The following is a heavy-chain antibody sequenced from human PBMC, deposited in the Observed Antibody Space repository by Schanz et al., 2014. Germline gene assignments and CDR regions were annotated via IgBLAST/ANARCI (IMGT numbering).Heavy chain of an antibody. D-gene: IGHD6-13*01. CDR3: ARVYRWQHILGHFDS. J-gene: IGHJ4*02. Sequence: QVQLVQSGPEVKKPGASVRVSCQASGYTFVGYYIHWLRQAPGQGLEWMGWINPDSGDTNYVQNFQGRVTMTRDPSIPTAYMDLSRLTSDDTAVYYCARVYRWQHILGHFDSWGQGSLVTVSS. CDR2: INPDSGDT. CDR1: GYTFVGYY. V-gene: IGHV1-2*02.